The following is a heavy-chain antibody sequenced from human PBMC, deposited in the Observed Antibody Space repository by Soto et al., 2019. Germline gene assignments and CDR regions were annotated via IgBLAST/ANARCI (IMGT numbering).Heavy chain of an antibody. J-gene: IGHJ4*02. CDR1: VGSVATGGTY. CDR3: ASGPFNNISFEF. D-gene: IGHD1-20*01. V-gene: IGHV4-31*03. Sequence: SETLSLTCSLSVGSVATGGTYCSWSRLLPGKGLQWVGYIYYTGAAYYNPALQSRVTISLDTSENQFSLKLTSVTAADTAVYFCASGPFNNISFEFWGQG. CDR2: IYYTGAA.